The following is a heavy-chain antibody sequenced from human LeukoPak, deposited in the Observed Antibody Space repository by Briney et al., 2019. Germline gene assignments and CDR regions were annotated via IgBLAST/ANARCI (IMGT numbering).Heavy chain of an antibody. CDR2: INHSGST. CDR3: ARTSFQSVYPY. D-gene: IGHD5/OR15-5a*01. CDR1: GGSFSGYY. Sequence: SETLSLTCAVYGGSFSGYYWSWIRQPPGKGLEWIGEINHSGSTNYNPSLKSRVTISVDTSKNQFSLKLSSVTAADTAVYYCARTSFQSVYPYWGQGTLVTVSS. V-gene: IGHV4-34*01. J-gene: IGHJ4*02.